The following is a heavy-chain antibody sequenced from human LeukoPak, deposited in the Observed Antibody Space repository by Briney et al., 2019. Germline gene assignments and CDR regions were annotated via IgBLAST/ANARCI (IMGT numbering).Heavy chain of an antibody. CDR3: RVSGYDFDY. J-gene: IGHJ4*02. CDR2: IWHDGSSP. Sequence: GGSLRLSCAASGFTFSRSAMHWVRQAPGKGLEWVADIWHDGSSPDYADSVKGRFTISRDNAENTLYLQMNSLRVEDTAVREGRVSGYDFDYWGQGDLVTVSS. CDR1: GFTFSRSA. D-gene: IGHD5-12*01. V-gene: IGHV3-33*03.